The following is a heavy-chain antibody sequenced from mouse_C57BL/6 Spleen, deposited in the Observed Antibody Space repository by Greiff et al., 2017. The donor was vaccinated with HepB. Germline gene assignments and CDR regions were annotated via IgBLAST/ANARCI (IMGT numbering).Heavy chain of an antibody. V-gene: IGHV1-39*01. J-gene: IGHJ2*01. CDR1: GYSFTDYN. CDR2: INPNYGTT. D-gene: IGHD3-2*02. Sequence: VQLQQSGPELVKPGASVKISCKASGYSFTDYNMNWVKQSNGKSLEWIGVINPNYGTTSYNQKFKGKATLTVDKSSSTAYLQLNSLTSEASAVYYCARSGQLRLRDYFDYWGQGTTLTVSS. CDR3: ARSGQLRLRDYFDY.